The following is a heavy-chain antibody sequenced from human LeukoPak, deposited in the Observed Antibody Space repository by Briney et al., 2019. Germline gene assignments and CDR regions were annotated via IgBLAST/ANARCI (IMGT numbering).Heavy chain of an antibody. J-gene: IGHJ6*03. CDR2: ISSSSSYV. CDR3: ARLGSGSDSSGYYYETYYYYYMDV. D-gene: IGHD3-22*01. V-gene: IGHV3-21*01. CDR1: GFTFSSYS. Sequence: GGSLRLSCAASGFTFSSYSMNWVRQAPGKGLEWVSSISSSSSYVYYADSVKGRFTISRDNAKNSLYLQMNSLRAEDTAVYYCARLGSGSDSSGYYYETYYYYYMDVWGKGTTVTVSS.